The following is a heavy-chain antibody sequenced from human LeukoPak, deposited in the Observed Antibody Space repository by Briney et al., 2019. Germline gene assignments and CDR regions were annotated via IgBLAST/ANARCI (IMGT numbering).Heavy chain of an antibody. J-gene: IGHJ5*02. Sequence: PSETLSLTCTVSGGSISSSSYYWGWIRQPPGKGLEWIGSIYYSGSAYYNPSLKSRVTISVDTSKNQFSLKLSSVTAADTAVYYCARGFSSPGGANWFDPWGQGTLVTVSS. V-gene: IGHV4-39*07. CDR2: IYYSGSA. CDR3: ARGFSSPGGANWFDP. D-gene: IGHD6-13*01. CDR1: GGSISSSSYY.